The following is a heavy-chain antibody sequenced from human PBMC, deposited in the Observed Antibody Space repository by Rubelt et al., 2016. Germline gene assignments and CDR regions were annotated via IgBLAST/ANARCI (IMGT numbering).Heavy chain of an antibody. Sequence: CAASGFTFSNYAMSWARQAPGKGLEWVSAISGSGGNTYYADSVKGRFTISRDNSKNTLYLQMNSLRAEDTAVFYCTKGAAIPAASYYFYMDVWGKGTTVTVSS. CDR2: ISGSGGNT. J-gene: IGHJ6*03. V-gene: IGHV3-23*01. CDR1: GFTFSNYA. D-gene: IGHD2-2*01. CDR3: TKGAAIPAASYYFYMDV.